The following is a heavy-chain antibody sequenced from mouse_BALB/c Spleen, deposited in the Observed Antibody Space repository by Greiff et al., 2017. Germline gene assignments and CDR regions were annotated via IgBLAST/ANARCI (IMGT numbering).Heavy chain of an antibody. V-gene: IGHV5-9-3*01. CDR2: ISSGGSYT. CDR1: GFTFSSYA. D-gene: IGHD1-1*01. Sequence: EVKVVESGGGLVKPGGSLKLSCAASGFTFSSYAMSWVRQTPEKRLEWVATISSGGSYTYYPDSVKGRFTISRDNAKNTLYLQMSSLRSEDTAMYYCARRGSSGKRYFDYWGQGTTLTVSS. J-gene: IGHJ2*01. CDR3: ARRGSSGKRYFDY.